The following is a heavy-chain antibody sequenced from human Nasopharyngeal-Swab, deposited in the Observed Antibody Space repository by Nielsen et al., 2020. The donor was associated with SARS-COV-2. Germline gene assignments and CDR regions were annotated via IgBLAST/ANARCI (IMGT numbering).Heavy chain of an antibody. J-gene: IGHJ4*01. D-gene: IGHD7-27*01. Sequence: SLKISCAAAGVTFDDYAMHWVRQAPGKGQELVSGISWDSVTVGYAASLKGRISISRDNAKNALYLQMNSLRPDDTARYYCVKGVAVVWGHFNDWGRGTLVTVSS. V-gene: IGHV3-9*01. CDR2: ISWDSVTV. CDR3: VKGVAVVWGHFND. CDR1: GVTFDDYA.